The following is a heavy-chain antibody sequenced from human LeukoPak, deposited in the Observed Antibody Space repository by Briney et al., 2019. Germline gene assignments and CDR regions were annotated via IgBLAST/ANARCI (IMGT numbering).Heavy chain of an antibody. Sequence: PGGSLRLSCAASGFTFSSYAMSWVRQAPGKGLEWVANIKQDGSAIYYVDSVKGRFTISRDNAKNSLYLQMNSLRAEDTAVYYCARCGAGVAAAAANCWGQGTLLTVSS. J-gene: IGHJ4*02. D-gene: IGHD6-13*01. CDR1: GFTFSSYA. V-gene: IGHV3-7*01. CDR2: IKQDGSAI. CDR3: ARCGAGVAAAAANC.